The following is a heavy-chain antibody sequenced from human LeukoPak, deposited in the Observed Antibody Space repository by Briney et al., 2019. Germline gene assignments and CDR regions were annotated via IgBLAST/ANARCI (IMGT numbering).Heavy chain of an antibody. J-gene: IGHJ4*02. V-gene: IGHV3-15*01. CDR1: GFTFTNAW. D-gene: IGHD6-13*01. CDR3: TTERGTASWYEYYFDN. Sequence: ESLRLSCAASGFTFTNAWMSWVRQAPGKGLEWVGRIKSKTDGGATDYAAPVNGRFTISRDDSRDTLYLQMSSLKAEDTAVYYCTTERGTASWYEYYFDNWGQGILVTVAS. CDR2: IKSKTDGGAT.